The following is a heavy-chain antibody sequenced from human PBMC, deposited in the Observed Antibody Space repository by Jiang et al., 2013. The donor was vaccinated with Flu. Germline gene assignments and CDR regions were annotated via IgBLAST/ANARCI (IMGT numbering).Heavy chain of an antibody. D-gene: IGHD2-15*01. CDR2: IYYSGST. CDR1: GGSISSSSYY. V-gene: IGHV4-39*01. J-gene: IGHJ4*02. Sequence: GPGLVKPSETLSLTCTVSGGSISSSSYYWGWIRQPPGKGLEWIGSIYYSGSTYYNPSLKSRVTISVDTSKNQFSLKLSSVTAADTAVYYCARHGGGYCSGGSCYPRGYFDYWGQGTLVTVSS. CDR3: ARHGGGYCSGGSCYPRGYFDY.